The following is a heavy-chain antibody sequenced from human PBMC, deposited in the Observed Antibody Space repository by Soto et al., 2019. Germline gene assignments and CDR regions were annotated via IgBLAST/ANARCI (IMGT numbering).Heavy chain of an antibody. D-gene: IGHD3-16*01. V-gene: IGHV3-21*01. J-gene: IGHJ6*03. CDR2: ISSSSSYI. Sequence: EVQLVESGGGLVKPGGSLRLSCAASGFTFSSYSMNWVRQAPGKGLEWVSSISSSSSYIYYADSVKGRFTISRDNDKNSLYLQMNSLRAEDTAVYYCARDGGTFYYYYYMDVWGKGTTVTVSS. CDR1: GFTFSSYS. CDR3: ARDGGTFYYYYYMDV.